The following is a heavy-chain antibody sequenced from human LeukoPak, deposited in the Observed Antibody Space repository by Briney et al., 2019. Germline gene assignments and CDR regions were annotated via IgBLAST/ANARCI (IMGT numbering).Heavy chain of an antibody. Sequence: SETLSLTCTVSGGSISSHYWSWIRQPPGKGLEWIGYIYHSGSTNYNPSLKSRVTISVDTSKNQFSLKLSSVTAADTAVYYCASSKLELRYDYWGQGTLVTVSS. CDR1: GGSISSHY. D-gene: IGHD1-7*01. CDR3: ASSKLELRYDY. V-gene: IGHV4-59*11. CDR2: IYHSGST. J-gene: IGHJ4*02.